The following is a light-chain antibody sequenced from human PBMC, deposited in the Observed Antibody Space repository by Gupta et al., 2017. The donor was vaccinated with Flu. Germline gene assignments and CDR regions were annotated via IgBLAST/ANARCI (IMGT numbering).Light chain of an antibody. CDR3: LSWDSSLSAEV. Sequence: QSVLTRPPSVSAAPGQKVTISCSGSSYNIGSNFVSWYQQLPRTAPKLLIYENNKRPSGIPDRFSGSKSGASATLGITGLQTGDEADYYCLSWDSSLSAEVFGGGTKLTVL. V-gene: IGLV1-51*02. CDR1: SYNIGSNF. CDR2: ENN. J-gene: IGLJ3*02.